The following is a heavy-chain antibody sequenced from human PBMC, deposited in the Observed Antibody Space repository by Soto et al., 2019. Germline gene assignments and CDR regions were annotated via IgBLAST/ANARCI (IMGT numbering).Heavy chain of an antibody. J-gene: IGHJ4*02. CDR1: GGSISGDY. CDR2: IYYSGRT. D-gene: IGHD3-10*01. CDR3: ARLPRTTTSGSGTDF. V-gene: IGHV4-39*01. Sequence: QLQLQESGPGLVKPSETLSLTCTVSGGSISGDYWGWIRQPPGKGLEWIATIYYSGRTFYNPSLESRVTIYVDTSRDQFSLKLTSVTAAGTAVYYCARLPRTTTSGSGTDFWGQGTLVTVSS.